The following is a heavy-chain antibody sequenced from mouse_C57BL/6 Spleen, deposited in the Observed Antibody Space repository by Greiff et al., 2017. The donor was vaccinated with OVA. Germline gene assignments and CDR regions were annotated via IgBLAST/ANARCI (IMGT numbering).Heavy chain of an antibody. J-gene: IGHJ1*03. D-gene: IGHD1-1*01. CDR2: IRNKANGYTT. CDR1: GFTFTDYY. CDR3: ARYGAGSTYDWYFDV. Sequence: EVMLVESGGGLVQPGGSLSLSCAASGFTFTDYYMSWVRQPPGKALEWLGFIRNKANGYTTEYSASVKGRFTISRDNSQSILYLQMNALRAEDSATYYCARYGAGSTYDWYFDVWGTGTTVTVSS. V-gene: IGHV7-3*01.